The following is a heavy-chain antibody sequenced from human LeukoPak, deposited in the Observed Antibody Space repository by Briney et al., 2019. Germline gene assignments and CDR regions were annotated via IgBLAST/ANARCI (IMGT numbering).Heavy chain of an antibody. V-gene: IGHV4-4*02. J-gene: IGHJ6*02. CDR3: ARDTRIQLWPSGNYGMDV. D-gene: IGHD5-18*01. CDR2: IYHSGST. Sequence: PSETLSLTCAVSGGSISSSNWWSWVRQPPGKGLEWIGEIYHSGSTNYNPSLKSRVTISVDTSKNQFSLKLSSVTAADTAVYYCARDTRIQLWPSGNYGMDVWGQGTTVTVSS. CDR1: GGSISSSNW.